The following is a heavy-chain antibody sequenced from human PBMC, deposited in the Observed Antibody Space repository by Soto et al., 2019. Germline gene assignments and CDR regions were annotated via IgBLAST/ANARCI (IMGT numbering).Heavy chain of an antibody. CDR3: AREPISTPRGVTQVDP. CDR1: GAPISSGGYY. Sequence: QVQLQESGPGLVRPSQTLSLTCTVSGAPISSGGYYWSWIRQHPGKGPEWIGYIYNSGTTFYNPSLGSPITMSLDAAENHFSLELRSVTVADTAVYYCAREPISTPRGVTQVDPWGQGTLVTVSS. CDR2: IYNSGTT. J-gene: IGHJ5*02. V-gene: IGHV4-31*01. D-gene: IGHD3-10*01.